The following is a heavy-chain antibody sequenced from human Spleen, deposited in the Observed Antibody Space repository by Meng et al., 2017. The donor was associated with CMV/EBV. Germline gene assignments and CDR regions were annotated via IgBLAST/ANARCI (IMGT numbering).Heavy chain of an antibody. CDR3: ARVPVVTQDAFDI. J-gene: IGHJ3*02. CDR2: ISFSGSGT. V-gene: IGHV3-11*04. D-gene: IGHD4-23*01. Sequence: GESLKISCAASGFTFSGYYMAWIRQAPGKGLEWISYISFSGSGTYYADSVKGRFTISRDNAKNLLYLQMNSLRAEDTAVYYCARVPVVTQDAFDIWGQGTMVTVS. CDR1: GFTFSGYY.